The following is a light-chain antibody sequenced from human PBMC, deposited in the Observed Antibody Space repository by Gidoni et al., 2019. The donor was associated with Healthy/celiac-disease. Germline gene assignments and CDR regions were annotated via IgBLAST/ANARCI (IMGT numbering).Light chain of an antibody. CDR1: SSNIGAGYD. Sequence: QSVLTQPPSVSGAPRQRVTISCTGSSSNIGAGYDVHWYQQLPGTAPKHLIYGNSNRPSGVPDRFSGSKSGTSASLAITGLQAEDEADYYCQSYDSSLSGSVFGGGTKLTVL. CDR3: QSYDSSLSGSV. CDR2: GNS. V-gene: IGLV1-40*01. J-gene: IGLJ2*01.